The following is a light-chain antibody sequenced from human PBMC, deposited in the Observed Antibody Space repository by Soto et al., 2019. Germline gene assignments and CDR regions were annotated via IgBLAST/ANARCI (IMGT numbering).Light chain of an antibody. J-gene: IGKJ2*01. V-gene: IGKV1-5*01. CDR3: QQYKGYLYT. Sequence: DIQMTQSPSTLSASVGDRVTITCRASQSISSWLAWYQQKPGKAPKLLIYDASSLESGVPSRFSGSGSGTEFTLTISSLQPDDVATYYCQQYKGYLYTFGQGTKVDIK. CDR1: QSISSW. CDR2: DAS.